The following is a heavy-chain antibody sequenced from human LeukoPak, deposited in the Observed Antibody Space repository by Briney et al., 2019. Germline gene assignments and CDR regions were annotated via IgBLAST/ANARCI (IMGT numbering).Heavy chain of an antibody. J-gene: IGHJ4*02. Sequence: GGSLRLSCAASGFTFSDYYMSWIRQAPGKGLEWVSYISNSGSTIYYADSVKGRFFISRDNAQNSLYLQMNSLRVEDTAVYYCARDFRYEGDYWGQGTLVTVSS. CDR1: GFTFSDYY. D-gene: IGHD5-12*01. V-gene: IGHV3-11*04. CDR3: ARDFRYEGDY. CDR2: ISNSGSTI.